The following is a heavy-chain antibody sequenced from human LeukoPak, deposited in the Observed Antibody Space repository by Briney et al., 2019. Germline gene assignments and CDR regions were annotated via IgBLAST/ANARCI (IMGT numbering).Heavy chain of an antibody. CDR1: GGSISSYY. CDR2: IYYSGSN. CDR3: ARGHPYYYGSGSSRVCSFDY. V-gene: IGHV4-59*01. J-gene: IGHJ4*02. D-gene: IGHD3-10*01. Sequence: SETLSLTCTVCGGSISSYYWSWIRQPPGKGLEWVGYIYYSGSNNYNPSLKRGLTITASTSKNNSSLKQITVTTADTAVYYCARGHPYYYGSGSSRVCSFDYWGQGTLVTVSS.